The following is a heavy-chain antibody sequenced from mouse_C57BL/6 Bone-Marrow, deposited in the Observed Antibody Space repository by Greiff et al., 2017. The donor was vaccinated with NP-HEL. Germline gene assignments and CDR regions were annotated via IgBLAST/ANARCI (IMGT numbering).Heavy chain of an antibody. Sequence: VQRVESGAELAKPGASVKLSCKASGYTFTSYWMHWVKQRPGQGLEWIGYINPSSGYTKYNQKFKDKATLTADKSSSTAYMQLSSLTYEDSAVYYCAYDYVDVSFAYWGQGTLVTVSA. V-gene: IGHV1-7*01. CDR1: GYTFTSYW. J-gene: IGHJ3*01. CDR2: INPSSGYT. CDR3: AYDYVDVSFAY. D-gene: IGHD2-4*01.